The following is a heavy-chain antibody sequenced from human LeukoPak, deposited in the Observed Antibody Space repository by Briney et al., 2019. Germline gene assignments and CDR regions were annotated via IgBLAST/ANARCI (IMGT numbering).Heavy chain of an antibody. CDR3: ARDCTIYPPGWFDP. D-gene: IGHD3-3*01. CDR1: GGSISSNISYY. J-gene: IGHJ5*02. CDR2: IYYSGST. Sequence: PSETLSLTCTVSGGSISSNISYYWGWVRQPPGKGLEWIRSIYYSGSTYYNPSLKSRVTMSVDTSKNQLSLKLSSVTAADTAVYYCARDCTIYPPGWFDPWGQGTLVTVSS. V-gene: IGHV4-39*07.